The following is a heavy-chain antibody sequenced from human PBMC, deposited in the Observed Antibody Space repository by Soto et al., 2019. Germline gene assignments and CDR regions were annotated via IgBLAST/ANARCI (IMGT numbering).Heavy chain of an antibody. CDR2: IYYSGST. CDR3: ARLPITIFGVVIYGWFDP. CDR1: GWSFSGYY. Sequence: SETLSLTRAVYGWSFSGYYWSWIRQPPGKGLEWIGSIYYSGSTYYNPSLKSRVTISVDTSKNQFSLKLSSVTAADTAVYYYARLPITIFGVVIYGWFDPWGQGTLVTVSS. J-gene: IGHJ5*02. V-gene: IGHV4-34*01. D-gene: IGHD3-3*01.